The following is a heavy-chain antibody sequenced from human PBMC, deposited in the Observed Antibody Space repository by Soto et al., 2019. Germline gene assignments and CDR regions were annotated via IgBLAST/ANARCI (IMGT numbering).Heavy chain of an antibody. J-gene: IGHJ4*02. CDR1: GASITSGHYY. CDR3: ALALGPTTGLDY. CDR2: IYNSETT. V-gene: IGHV4-31*04. D-gene: IGHD1-26*01. Sequence: QVRLQESGPGLVKPSQTLSQTCTVSGASITSGHYYWTWIRQLPGKGLEWIGSIYNSETTHYNPSLTSRLTRSIDTSANQFSLKLSSVTAADTAIYYCALALGPTTGLDYWGQGTLITVSA.